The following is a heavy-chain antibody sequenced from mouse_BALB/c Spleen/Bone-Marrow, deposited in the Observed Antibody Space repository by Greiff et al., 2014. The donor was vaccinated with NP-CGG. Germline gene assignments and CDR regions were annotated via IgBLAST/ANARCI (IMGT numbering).Heavy chain of an antibody. CDR2: IWAGGST. CDR3: ARITTATGAMDY. V-gene: IGHV2-9*02. J-gene: IGHJ4*01. Sequence: VKLVESGPGLVAPSQSLSITCTVSGFSLTSYGVHWVRQPPGKGLEWLGVIWAGGSTNYNSAPMSRLSISKDNSKSQVFLKMNSLQTDDTAMYYCARITTATGAMDYWGQGTSVTVSS. D-gene: IGHD1-2*01. CDR1: GFSLTSYG.